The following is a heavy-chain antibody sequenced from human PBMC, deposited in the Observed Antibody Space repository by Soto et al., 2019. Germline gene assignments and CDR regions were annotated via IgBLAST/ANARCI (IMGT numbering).Heavy chain of an antibody. J-gene: IGHJ5*02. Sequence: ESGGGLVKPGGSLRLSCAASVFTFSSYSMNWVRQAPGKGLEWVSSISSSSSYIYYADSVKGRFTISRDNAKNSLYLQMNSLRAEDTAVYYCARDYCSSTSCYGPNWFDPWGQGTLVTVSS. D-gene: IGHD2-2*01. V-gene: IGHV3-21*01. CDR2: ISSSSSYI. CDR3: ARDYCSSTSCYGPNWFDP. CDR1: VFTFSSYS.